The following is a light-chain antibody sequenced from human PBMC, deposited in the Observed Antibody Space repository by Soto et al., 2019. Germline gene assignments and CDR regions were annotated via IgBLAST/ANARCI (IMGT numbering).Light chain of an antibody. Sequence: DIQMTQSPSTRSASAVGRVTITFRASQSVGTWLAWYQQKPGKAPKLLIYAASSLQSGVPSRFSGSGSGTEFTLTISSLQPDDFATYYCQHYNSYSEALGQGTKVDI. V-gene: IGKV1-5*01. J-gene: IGKJ1*01. CDR2: AAS. CDR3: QHYNSYSEA. CDR1: QSVGTW.